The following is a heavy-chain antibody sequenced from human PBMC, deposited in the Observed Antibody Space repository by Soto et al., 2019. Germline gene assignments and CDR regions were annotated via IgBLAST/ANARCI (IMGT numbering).Heavy chain of an antibody. Sequence: GASVKVSCKASGYTFTSYYMHWVRQAPGQGLEWMGIINPSGGSTSYAQKFQGRVTMTRDTSTSTVYMELSSLRSEDTAVYYCARVLRYFDWLSPDNYYYGMDVWGQGTTVTVSS. CDR2: INPSGGST. J-gene: IGHJ6*02. V-gene: IGHV1-46*01. CDR3: ARVLRYFDWLSPDNYYYGMDV. CDR1: GYTFTSYY. D-gene: IGHD3-9*01.